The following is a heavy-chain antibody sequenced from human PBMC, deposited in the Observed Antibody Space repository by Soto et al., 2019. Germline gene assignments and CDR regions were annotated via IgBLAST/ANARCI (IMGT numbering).Heavy chain of an antibody. D-gene: IGHD2-15*01. J-gene: IGHJ6*02. CDR1: GYTFTSYG. Sequence: ASVKVSCKASGYTFTSYGISWVRQAPGQGLEWMGWISAYNGNTNYAQKLQGRVTMTTDTSTSTAYMELRSLRSDDTAVYYCARARWSGGYYSYYGMDVWGPGTTVTVSS. CDR3: ARARWSGGYYSYYGMDV. CDR2: ISAYNGNT. V-gene: IGHV1-18*04.